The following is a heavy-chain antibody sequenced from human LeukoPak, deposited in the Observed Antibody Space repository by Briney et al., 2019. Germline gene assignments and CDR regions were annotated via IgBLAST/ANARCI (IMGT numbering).Heavy chain of an antibody. CDR3: AANSADYNTLGSSYKV. Sequence: PSETLSLTCTVSSASISSSPYYWAWIRQSPGKGLEWIATISYSGTTYYNPSLKSRVTVSVDTSKNHFSLKLSSVTAADTAVYYCAANSADYNTLGSSYKVWGQGTLVTVSS. J-gene: IGHJ4*02. V-gene: IGHV4-39*02. CDR1: SASISSSPYY. D-gene: IGHD3-10*01. CDR2: ISYSGTT.